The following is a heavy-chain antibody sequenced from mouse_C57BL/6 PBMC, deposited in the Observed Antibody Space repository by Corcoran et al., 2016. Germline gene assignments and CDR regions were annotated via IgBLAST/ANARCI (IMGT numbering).Heavy chain of an antibody. Sequence: EVQLQQSGPELVKPGASVKISCKASGYTFTDYYMNWVKQSHGKSLEWIGDINPNNGGTSYNQKFKGKATLTVNKSSSTAYMELRSLTSEDSAVYYCARRGYYGSDVDYWGQGTTLTVSS. CDR2: INPNNGGT. V-gene: IGHV1-26*01. D-gene: IGHD1-1*01. CDR3: ARRGYYGSDVDY. J-gene: IGHJ2*01. CDR1: GYTFTDYY.